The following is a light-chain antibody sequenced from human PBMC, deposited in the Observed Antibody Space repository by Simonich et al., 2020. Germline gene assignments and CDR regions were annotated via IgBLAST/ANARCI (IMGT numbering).Light chain of an antibody. CDR2: DVS. V-gene: IGLV2-14*01. CDR1: SSDFGGYNY. J-gene: IGLJ2*01. Sequence: QSALTQPASVSGSPGQSITISCTGTSSDFGGYNYVSWYQQHPGKAPKLMIYDVSKRPSGVSNRFAGSKSGNTASLTISGLQAEDEADYYCSSYTSSSIVVFGGGTKLTVL. CDR3: SSYTSSSIVV.